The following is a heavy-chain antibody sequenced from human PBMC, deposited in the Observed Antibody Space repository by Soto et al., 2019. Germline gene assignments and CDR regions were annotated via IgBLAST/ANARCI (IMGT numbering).Heavy chain of an antibody. Sequence: SETLSLTCTVSGGSISSRICYWGWIRQPPGKGLEWIGTIYYSGSTYYNPSLKSRVTISVDTSKNQFSLKLNSVTAADTAVYYCARLAAADGILYFDYWGQGTLVTVSS. D-gene: IGHD6-13*01. CDR2: IYYSGST. CDR1: GGSISSRICY. J-gene: IGHJ4*02. V-gene: IGHV4-39*01. CDR3: ARLAAADGILYFDY.